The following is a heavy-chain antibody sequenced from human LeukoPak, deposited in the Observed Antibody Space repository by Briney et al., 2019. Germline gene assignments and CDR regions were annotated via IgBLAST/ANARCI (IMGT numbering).Heavy chain of an antibody. CDR2: INHSGST. Sequence: SETLSLTCAVYGGSFSGYYWSWIRQPPGKGLEWIGEINHSGSTNYNPSLKSRVTISVDTSKNQFSLKLSSVTAADMAVYYCASAYDFDPMDVWGQGTTVTVSS. CDR3: ASAYDFDPMDV. D-gene: IGHD3/OR15-3a*01. CDR1: GGSFSGYY. V-gene: IGHV4-34*01. J-gene: IGHJ6*02.